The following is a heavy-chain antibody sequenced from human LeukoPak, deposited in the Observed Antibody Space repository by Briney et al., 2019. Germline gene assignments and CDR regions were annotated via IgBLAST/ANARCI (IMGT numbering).Heavy chain of an antibody. CDR2: LHADGSEM. CDR3: ARGGYSFDY. V-gene: IGHV3-7*01. D-gene: IGHD5-12*01. CDR1: GFTFSTYA. Sequence: GGSLRLSCAASGFTFSTYAMSWVRQAPGKGLEWVARLHADGSEMYYVDSVKGRFTISRDNTKNSLYVQVNSLRVEDTAVYYCARGGYSFDYLGQGTLVTVSS. J-gene: IGHJ4*02.